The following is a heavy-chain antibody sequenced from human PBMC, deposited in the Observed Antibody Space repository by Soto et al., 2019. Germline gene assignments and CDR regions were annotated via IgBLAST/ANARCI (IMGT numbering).Heavy chain of an antibody. J-gene: IGHJ6*02. V-gene: IGHV5-51*01. CDR3: ARHEVTYYNFYGMDV. CDR2: IFPGDSNT. CDR1: GYSFTSYW. D-gene: IGHD2-21*02. Sequence: GESLKISCKGSGYSFTSYWIGWVRQMPGKGLEWMGIIFPGDSNTRYSPSFQGQVTISADKSITTAYLQWSSLKASDTAMYYCARHEVTYYNFYGMDVWGQGTTVTVSS.